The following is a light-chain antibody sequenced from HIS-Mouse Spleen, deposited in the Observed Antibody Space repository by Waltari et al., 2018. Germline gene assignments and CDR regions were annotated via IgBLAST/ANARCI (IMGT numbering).Light chain of an antibody. V-gene: IGKV1-8*01. Sequence: AIRMTQSPSSLSASTGDRVTITCRASQGISSYLAWYQQKPGKAPKLLIYAASTLQSGVPSRCSGSGSGTEFTLTISCLQSEDFATYYCQQYYSYPPWTFGQGTKVEIK. CDR3: QQYYSYPPWT. CDR1: QGISSY. CDR2: AAS. J-gene: IGKJ1*01.